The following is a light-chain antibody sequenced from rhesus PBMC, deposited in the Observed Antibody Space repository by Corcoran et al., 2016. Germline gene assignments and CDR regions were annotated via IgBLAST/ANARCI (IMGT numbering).Light chain of an antibody. Sequence: DVVMTQSPLSLPVILGQSASISCRSTHSLTQSDGKTYLHWLQQKPGQPPRRLIYQVSNRDSGVPVRFSGSGAWTDFTLEINRVGAKNIGVYYFFEGTHWPPAFGGGTKVELK. CDR2: QVS. CDR3: FEGTHWPPA. V-gene: IGKV2S9*01. CDR1: HSLTQSDGKTY. J-gene: IGKJ4*01.